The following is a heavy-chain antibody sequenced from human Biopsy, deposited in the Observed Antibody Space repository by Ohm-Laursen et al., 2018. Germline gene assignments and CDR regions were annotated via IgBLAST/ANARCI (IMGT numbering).Heavy chain of an antibody. J-gene: IGHJ3*02. CDR3: ARDIYYITNWRAFDM. D-gene: IGHD1-1*01. CDR1: GFIFRSHA. CDR2: IRDSGDSA. Sequence: SLRLSCAASGFIFRSHAMAWVRQAPGKGLEWVSGIRDSGDSAYYADSVKGRFTISGDNAKNTLYLQMNSLGVEDSAVYYCARDIYYITNWRAFDMWGQGTMVTVAS. V-gene: IGHV3-23*01.